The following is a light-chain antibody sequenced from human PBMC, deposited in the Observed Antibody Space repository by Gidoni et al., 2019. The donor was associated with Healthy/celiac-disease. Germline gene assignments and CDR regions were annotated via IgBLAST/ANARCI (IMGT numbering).Light chain of an antibody. V-gene: IGKV1-5*01. Sequence: DLQMPPSPSTLSASVGDRVTITCRASQSISSWSAWYQQKPGKAAKLLIYDASSMESGGPSRFSGSGSGTEFTLTISSRQPDDFATYYCQQYNSYSEWTFGQGTKVEIK. CDR3: QQYNSYSEWT. J-gene: IGKJ1*01. CDR2: DAS. CDR1: QSISSW.